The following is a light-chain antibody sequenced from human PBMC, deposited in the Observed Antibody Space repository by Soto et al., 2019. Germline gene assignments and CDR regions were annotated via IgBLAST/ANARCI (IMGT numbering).Light chain of an antibody. Sequence: EIVLTQSPGILSLSPGERATLSCRASQTVSGNYLAWYQQKPGQSPRLLIYGSSDRASGIPDRFSGSGSGIAVTLTINRADPEDFAVYYWQEYGSSPRYNFGQRTTLEI. CDR3: QEYGSSPRYN. CDR1: QTVSGNY. V-gene: IGKV3-20*01. J-gene: IGKJ2*01. CDR2: GSS.